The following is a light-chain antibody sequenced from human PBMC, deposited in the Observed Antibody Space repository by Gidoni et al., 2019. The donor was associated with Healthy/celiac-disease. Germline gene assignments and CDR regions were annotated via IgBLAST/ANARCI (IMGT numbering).Light chain of an antibody. V-gene: IGKV4-1*01. CDR1: QSVLYSSNNKNY. J-gene: IGKJ2*01. CDR3: QQYYSTPFK. Sequence: DIVLTPSPASLAVSLGERATINCKSSQSVLYSSNNKNYLAWYQQKPGQPPKLLIYWASTRESGVPDRFSGSGSGTDFTLTISSLQAEDVAVYYCQQYYSTPFKFGQGTKLEIK. CDR2: WAS.